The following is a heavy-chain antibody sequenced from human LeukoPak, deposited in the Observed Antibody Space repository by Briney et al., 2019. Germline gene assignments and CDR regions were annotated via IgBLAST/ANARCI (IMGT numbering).Heavy chain of an antibody. CDR3: ARLSERYYFDY. CDR2: INPKSGTT. V-gene: IGHV1-2*02. Sequence: ASLKVSCKASGYTVTGYFMHWVRQAPGQGLEWMGWINPKSGTTHYARRFQGRVTMTRDTSITTAYLELSRLRSDDTAVYFCARLSERYYFDYWGQGTLVTVSS. CDR1: GYTVTGYF. J-gene: IGHJ4*02.